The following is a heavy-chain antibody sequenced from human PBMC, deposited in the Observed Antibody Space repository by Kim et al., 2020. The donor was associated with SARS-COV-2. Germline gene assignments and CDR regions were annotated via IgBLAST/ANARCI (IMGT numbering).Heavy chain of an antibody. Sequence: ASVKGRFTITRYNSKNTLYLQMSNLRVEYTAVYYCAKSGAATPDYHFDYWGQGTPVTVSS. V-gene: IGHV3-23*01. D-gene: IGHD2-15*01. J-gene: IGHJ4*02. CDR3: AKSGAATPDYHFDY.